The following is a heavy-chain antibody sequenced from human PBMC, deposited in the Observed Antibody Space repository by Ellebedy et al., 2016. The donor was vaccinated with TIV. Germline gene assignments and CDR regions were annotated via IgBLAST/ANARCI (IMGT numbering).Heavy chain of an antibody. CDR2: IYYSGST. CDR1: GGSIRGYY. V-gene: IGHV4-59*01. J-gene: IGHJ3*02. Sequence: MPSETLSLTCTVSGGSIRGYYWSWIRQPPGKGLEWIGYIYYSGSTSYNPSLKSRVTISVDTSKNQFSLKLSSVTAADTAVYYCARVTVLHTSGYPRPDTFDIWGQGTMVTVSS. D-gene: IGHD6-19*01. CDR3: ARVTVLHTSGYPRPDTFDI.